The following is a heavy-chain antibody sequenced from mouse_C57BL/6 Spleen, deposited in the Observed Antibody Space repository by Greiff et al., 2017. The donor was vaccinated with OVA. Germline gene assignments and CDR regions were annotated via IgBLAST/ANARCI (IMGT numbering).Heavy chain of an antibody. CDR2: ISYDGSN. V-gene: IGHV3-6*01. J-gene: IGHJ2*01. CDR3: ARDDYDGVRYFDY. D-gene: IGHD2-4*01. CDR1: GYSITSGYY. Sequence: EVQRVESGPGLVKPSQSLSLTCSVTGYSITSGYYWNWIRQFPGNKLEWMGYISYDGSNNYNPSLKNRISITRDTSKNQFFLKLNSVTTEDTATYYCARDDYDGVRYFDYWGQGTTLTVSS.